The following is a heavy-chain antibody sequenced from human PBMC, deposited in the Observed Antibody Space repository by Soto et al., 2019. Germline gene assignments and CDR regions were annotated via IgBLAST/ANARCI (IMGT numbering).Heavy chain of an antibody. Sequence: QVQLVQSGAEVKKPGSSVKVSCNASGGTFSSYTISWVRQAPGQGLEWVGRIIHILGIANYAQKFQGRVTITGDKSTSTVYMQLSSLRSEDTAVYDWASVGYCSGGSCYGKYYFDYRGQGTLVTVSS. D-gene: IGHD2-15*01. CDR3: ASVGYCSGGSCYGKYYFDY. CDR1: GGTFSSYT. CDR2: IIHILGIA. V-gene: IGHV1-69*02. J-gene: IGHJ4*02.